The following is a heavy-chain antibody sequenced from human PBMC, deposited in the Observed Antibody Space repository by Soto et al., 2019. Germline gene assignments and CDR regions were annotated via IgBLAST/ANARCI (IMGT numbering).Heavy chain of an antibody. CDR1: GFTVTSHY. CDR2: IYSGGST. V-gene: IGHV3-66*01. Sequence: EVQLVESGGGLVQPGGSLRLSCAASGFTVTSHYMNWVRQAPGKGLEWVSVIYSGGSTYYAVSVKVRFTITRDNSKITLYLQMNSLRAEDAAVYYCARDLYLDYWGQGTLVTVSS. J-gene: IGHJ4*02. CDR3: ARDLYLDY.